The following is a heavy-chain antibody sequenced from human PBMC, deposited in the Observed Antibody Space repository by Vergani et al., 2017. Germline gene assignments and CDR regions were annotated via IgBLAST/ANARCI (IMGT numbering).Heavy chain of an antibody. V-gene: IGHV3-43*02. CDR3: AKAAPPGQWLVPEVDY. J-gene: IGHJ4*02. Sequence: VQLQESGPGLVKPSQTLSLTCTVSGGSISSGGYYWSWIRQPPGKGLEWVSLISGDGGSTYYADSVKGRFTISRDNSKNSLYLQMNSLRTEDTALYYCAKAAPPGQWLVPEVDYWGQGTLVTVSS. D-gene: IGHD6-19*01. CDR2: ISGDGGST. CDR1: GGSISSGGYY.